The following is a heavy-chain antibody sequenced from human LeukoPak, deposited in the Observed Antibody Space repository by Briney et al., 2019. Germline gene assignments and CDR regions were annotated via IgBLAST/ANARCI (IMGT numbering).Heavy chain of an antibody. CDR1: GFTFSSYG. CDR2: IWYDGSNK. Sequence: PGRSLRLSCAASGFTFSSYGMHWVRQAPGKRLEWVAVIWYDGSNKYYADSVKGRFTISRDNSKNTLYLQMNSLRAEDTAVYYCARVAAAGHSYYYYGMDVWGQGTTVTVSS. D-gene: IGHD6-13*01. V-gene: IGHV3-33*01. CDR3: ARVAAAGHSYYYYGMDV. J-gene: IGHJ6*02.